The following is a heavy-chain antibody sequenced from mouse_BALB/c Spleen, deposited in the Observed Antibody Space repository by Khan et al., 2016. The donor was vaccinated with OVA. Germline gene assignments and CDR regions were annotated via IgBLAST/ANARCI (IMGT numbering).Heavy chain of an antibody. CDR2: FNPNTGNT. D-gene: IGHD2-14*01. V-gene: IGHV1-26*01. Sequence: VQLQQSGPDLVKPGASVKMSCKASGYSFTGYYMNWVKQSHGKSLECIGRFNPNTGNTNYNQKFRGKAILIVDTSSSTAYMELRSLTSEDSAVYYCARGYDFFAYWGQGTLVTVSA. CDR1: GYSFTGYY. J-gene: IGHJ3*01. CDR3: ARGYDFFAY.